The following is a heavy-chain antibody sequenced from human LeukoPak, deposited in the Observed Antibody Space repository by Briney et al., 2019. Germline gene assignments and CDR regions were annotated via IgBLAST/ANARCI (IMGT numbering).Heavy chain of an antibody. CDR1: GYTFTSYF. V-gene: IGHV1-46*01. J-gene: IGHJ5*02. Sequence: ASVKVSCKASGYTFTSYFMHWVRQAPGQGLEWMGIINPSGGSTSYAQKFQGRVTMTRDTSTSTVYMELSSLRSEDTAVYYCAGDLDLLWFGELGWFDPWGQGTLVTVSS. CDR3: AGDLDLLWFGELGWFDP. CDR2: INPSGGST. D-gene: IGHD3-10*01.